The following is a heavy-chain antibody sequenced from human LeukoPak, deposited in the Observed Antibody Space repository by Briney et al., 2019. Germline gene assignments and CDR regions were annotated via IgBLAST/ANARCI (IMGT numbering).Heavy chain of an antibody. CDR3: AKDPQRKPKYYDILTGLED. CDR1: GFTFSSYG. D-gene: IGHD3-9*01. Sequence: GRSLRLSCAASGFTFSSYGMHWVRQAPGKGLGWVAVISYDGSNKYYADSVKGRFTISRDNSKNTLYLQMNSLRAEDTAVYYCAKDPQRKPKYYDILTGLEDWGQGTLVTVSS. V-gene: IGHV3-30*18. J-gene: IGHJ4*02. CDR2: ISYDGSNK.